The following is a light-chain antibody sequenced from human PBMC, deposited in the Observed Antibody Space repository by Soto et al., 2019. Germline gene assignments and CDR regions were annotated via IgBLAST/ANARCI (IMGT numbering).Light chain of an antibody. CDR2: YDD. Sequence: VLTQPPSVSEGPGQRVTISCSGSTSNIGKNTVNWYQQLPGEAPKLFIYYDDLLASGVSDRFSGSKSGTSASLAISGLQSEDEADYYCGAWDDSLNGWVFGGGTKLTVL. CDR3: GAWDDSLNGWV. J-gene: IGLJ3*02. CDR1: TSNIGKNT. V-gene: IGLV1-36*01.